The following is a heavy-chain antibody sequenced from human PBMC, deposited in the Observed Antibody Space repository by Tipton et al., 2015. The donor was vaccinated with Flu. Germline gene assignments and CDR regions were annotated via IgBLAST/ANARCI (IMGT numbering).Heavy chain of an antibody. Sequence: CAASGFTFSSYSMNWVRQAPGKGLEWVSSISSSSSYIYYADSVKGRFTISRDNAKNSLYLQMNSLRAEDTAVYYCARDLGSGWTLDYFDYWGQGTLVTASS. V-gene: IGHV3-21*01. CDR3: ARDLGSGWTLDYFDY. CDR1: GFTFSSYS. D-gene: IGHD6-19*01. J-gene: IGHJ4*02. CDR2: ISSSSSYI.